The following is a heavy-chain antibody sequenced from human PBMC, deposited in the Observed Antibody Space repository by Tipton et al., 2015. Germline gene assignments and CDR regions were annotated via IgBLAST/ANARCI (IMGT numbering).Heavy chain of an antibody. CDR2: ISQRDGT. D-gene: IGHD6-6*01. Sequence: LRLSCTVSGGSVSSVSYYWGWIRQTPGKGLEWIGYISQRDGTNYNPSLKSRVTISVDTSKNQFSLKLRSVTAADTAVYYCAREAYSSSGLIFDYWGQGTLVTVSS. CDR1: GGSVSSVSYY. V-gene: IGHV4-61*01. CDR3: AREAYSSSGLIFDY. J-gene: IGHJ4*02.